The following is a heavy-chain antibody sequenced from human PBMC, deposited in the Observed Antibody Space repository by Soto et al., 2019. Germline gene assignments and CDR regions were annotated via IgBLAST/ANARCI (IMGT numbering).Heavy chain of an antibody. CDR1: GFTFSSYS. D-gene: IGHD1-26*01. CDR2: ISSSSSYI. V-gene: IGHV3-21*01. J-gene: IGHJ6*02. CDR3: ARAGVGATSYYYYYGMDV. Sequence: GGSLRLSCAASGFTFSSYSMNWVRQAPGKGLEWVSSISSSSSYIYYADSVKGRLTISRDNAKNSLYLQMNSLRAEDTAVYYCARAGVGATSYYYYYGMDVWGQGTTVTVSS.